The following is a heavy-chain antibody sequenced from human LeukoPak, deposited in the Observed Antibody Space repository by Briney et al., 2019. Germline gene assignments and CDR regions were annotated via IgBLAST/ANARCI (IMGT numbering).Heavy chain of an antibody. J-gene: IGHJ5*02. D-gene: IGHD3-3*01. V-gene: IGHV4-31*03. CDR3: ARRPSGYALSWLDP. CDR1: GGSISSGAYY. CDR2: IHYSGTT. Sequence: SETLSLTCTVSGGSISSGAYYWTWIRQHPGKGLEWIGHIHYSGTTYYNPSLQSRITISPDTSKNQFSLKLNSVTAADTAVYYCARRPSGYALSWLDPWGQGTLVTVSS.